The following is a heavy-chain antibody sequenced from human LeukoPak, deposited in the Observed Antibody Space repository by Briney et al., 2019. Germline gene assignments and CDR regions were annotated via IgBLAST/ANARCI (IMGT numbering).Heavy chain of an antibody. CDR2: MNPNSGNT. D-gene: IGHD5-18*01. V-gene: IGHV1-8*03. CDR1: GYTFTSYD. Sequence: ASVKVSCKASGYTFTSYDINWVRQATGQGLEWMGWMNPNSGNTGYAQKFQGRDTITRNTSISTAYMELSSLRSEDTAVYYCARASGYSYGYGTQGYWGQGTLVTVSS. CDR3: ARASGYSYGYGTQGY. J-gene: IGHJ4*02.